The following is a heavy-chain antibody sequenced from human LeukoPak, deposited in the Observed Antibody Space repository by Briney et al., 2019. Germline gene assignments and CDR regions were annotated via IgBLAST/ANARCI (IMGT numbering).Heavy chain of an antibody. V-gene: IGHV3-23*01. CDR2: ITITDGGA. J-gene: IGHJ4*02. D-gene: IGHD3-3*01. CDR3: TREAWRPYLDY. CDR1: GFIFRTHA. Sequence: GGSLRLSYTASGFIFRTHAMSWVRQAPGKGLEWLSTITITDGGAYYIDSVKGRFTMSRDNSKNTLYLQMNSLRAEDTAVYYCTREAWRPYLDYWGQGTLVTVSS.